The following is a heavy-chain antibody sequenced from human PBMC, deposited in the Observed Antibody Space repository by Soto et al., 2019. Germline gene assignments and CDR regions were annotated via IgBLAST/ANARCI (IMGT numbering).Heavy chain of an antibody. J-gene: IGHJ4*02. D-gene: IGHD1-26*01. V-gene: IGHV3-30-3*01. CDR3: ARGGVRVILTYYFDY. CDR2: ISYDANNK. Sequence: QVQLLESGGGVVQPGRSLRLSCAASGFSFSTYAMHWVRQSPGKGLEWVAVISYDANNKYYADSVKGRFTISRDNSKSALYLQMTGVSAEDKAVYYCARGGVRVILTYYFDYWGQGTLVTVSS. CDR1: GFSFSTYA.